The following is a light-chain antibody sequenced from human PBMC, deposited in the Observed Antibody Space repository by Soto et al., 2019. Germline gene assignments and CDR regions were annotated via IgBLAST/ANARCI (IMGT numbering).Light chain of an antibody. CDR2: KAS. J-gene: IGKJ1*01. CDR3: QHYNSYSEA. V-gene: IGKV1-5*03. Sequence: DIQMTQSPSTLSVSVGERVTITCRASQTISSWLAWYQQKPGKAPKLLIYKASTLKSGVPSRFGGSGSGTEFTLTISSLQSDDFATYHCQHYNSYSEAFGQGTKVDIK. CDR1: QTISSW.